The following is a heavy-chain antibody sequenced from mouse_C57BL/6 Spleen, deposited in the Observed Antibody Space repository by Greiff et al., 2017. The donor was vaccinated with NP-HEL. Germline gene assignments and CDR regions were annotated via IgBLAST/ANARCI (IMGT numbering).Heavy chain of an antibody. Sequence: DVKLQESGPGLVKPSQSLSLTCTVPGYSITSDYAWNWIRQFPGNKLEWMGYISYSGSTSYNPSLKSRISITRDPSKNQFFLQLNSVTTEDTATYYCARSIMANWGQGTTLTVSS. CDR3: ARSIMAN. J-gene: IGHJ2*01. CDR2: ISYSGST. CDR1: GYSITSDYA. V-gene: IGHV3-2*02.